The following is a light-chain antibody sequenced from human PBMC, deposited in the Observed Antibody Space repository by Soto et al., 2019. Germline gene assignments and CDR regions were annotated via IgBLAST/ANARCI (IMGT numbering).Light chain of an antibody. V-gene: IGKV3D-15*01. CDR1: QSVSSS. CDR2: SAS. Sequence: EIVMTQSPATLSMSPGERATLSCRASQSVSSSLAWYQQNPGQAPRLLIYSASTRATGIPDRFSGSGSGTDLTITISRLEPEDFAVFYCHQYNDWPPAFGQGTKVDIK. CDR3: HQYNDWPPA. J-gene: IGKJ1*01.